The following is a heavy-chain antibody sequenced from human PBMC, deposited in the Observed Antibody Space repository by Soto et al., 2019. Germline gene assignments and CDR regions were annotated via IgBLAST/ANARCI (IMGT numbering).Heavy chain of an antibody. D-gene: IGHD2-21*02. CDR1: GGSISSGDYY. CDR2: IYYSGST. J-gene: IGHJ5*02. Sequence: QVQLQESGPGLVKPSQTLSLTCTVSGGSISSGDYYWSWIRQPPGKGLEWIGYIYYSGSTYYNPSLKSPVTISVDTSNYQFSLKLSSVTSADSALSYSAISEPHCGGDSYSNWFDPWGQGTLVTVSS. CDR3: AISEPHCGGDSYSNWFDP. V-gene: IGHV4-30-4*01.